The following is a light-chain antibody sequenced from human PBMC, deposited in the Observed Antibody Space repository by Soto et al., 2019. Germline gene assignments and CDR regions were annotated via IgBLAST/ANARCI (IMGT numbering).Light chain of an antibody. CDR3: HHYGSSPIT. Sequence: IVLTQSPDTLPLSPGERATLSCRASESVSSTYLAWYQQKPGQAPRLLIYGASSRATGTPDRFSGSGSGTDFTLAISRLEPEDFAVYYCHHYGSSPITFGQGTRLEIK. V-gene: IGKV3-20*01. J-gene: IGKJ5*01. CDR1: ESVSSTY. CDR2: GAS.